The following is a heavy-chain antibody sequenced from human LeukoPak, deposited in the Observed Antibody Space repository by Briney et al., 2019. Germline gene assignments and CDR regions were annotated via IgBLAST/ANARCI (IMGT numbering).Heavy chain of an antibody. CDR3: ARVSVTATGAFDI. Sequence: GGSLRLSCAVSGFTISSFWMSWVRQAPAGGLEWVASIKQDGSEIHDVACVKGRFTISRENAKNSLYRQMNSLRVEDTAVYYCARVSVTATGAFDIWGQGTMVTVST. V-gene: IGHV3-7*04. J-gene: IGHJ3*02. D-gene: IGHD2-21*02. CDR2: IKQDGSEI. CDR1: GFTISSFW.